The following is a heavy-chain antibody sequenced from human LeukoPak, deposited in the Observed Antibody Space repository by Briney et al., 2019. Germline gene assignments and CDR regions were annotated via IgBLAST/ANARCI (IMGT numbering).Heavy chain of an antibody. CDR1: GFTFNTYA. D-gene: IGHD1-26*01. CDR2: ISDSGGSA. V-gene: IGHV3-23*01. J-gene: IGHJ4*02. Sequence: GGSLRLSCAASGFTFNTYAMSWVRQAPGKGLEWVSAISDSGGSAYYADSVKGRFTISRDNSKNTLYLQMNSLRAEDTAVYYCARRRDSGSLQHFDYWGQGTLVTVSS. CDR3: ARRRDSGSLQHFDY.